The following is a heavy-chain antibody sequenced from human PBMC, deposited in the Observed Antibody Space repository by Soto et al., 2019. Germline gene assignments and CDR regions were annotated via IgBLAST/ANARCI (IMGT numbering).Heavy chain of an antibody. J-gene: IGHJ4*02. CDR3: AKEGPITNVYFDY. V-gene: IGHV3-30*18. CDR1: GFTFSNYG. Sequence: QVQLVESGGGVVQPGRSLRLSCAASGFTFSNYGMHWVRQAPGKGLEWVIVISYDGNVAYYADSVKGRFTISRDNSKNSLYLQMNSLRTEDTAMYYCAKEGPITNVYFDYWGQGTLVTVSS. CDR2: ISYDGNVA.